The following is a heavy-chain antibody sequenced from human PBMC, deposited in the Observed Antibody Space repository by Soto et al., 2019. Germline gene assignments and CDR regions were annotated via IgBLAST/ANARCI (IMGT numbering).Heavy chain of an antibody. V-gene: IGHV3-21*01. Sequence: GSLRLSCAASGFTFSSYSMNWVRQAPGKGLEWVSSISSSSSYIYYADSVKGRFTISRDNAKNSLYLQMNSLRAEDTAVYYCARDLVPSITIFGVVIHYGMDVWGQGTTVTVSS. D-gene: IGHD3-3*01. J-gene: IGHJ6*02. CDR3: ARDLVPSITIFGVVIHYGMDV. CDR2: ISSSSSYI. CDR1: GFTFSSYS.